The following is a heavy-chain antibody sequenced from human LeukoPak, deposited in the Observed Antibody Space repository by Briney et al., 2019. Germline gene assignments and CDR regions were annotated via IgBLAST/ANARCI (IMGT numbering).Heavy chain of an antibody. J-gene: IGHJ4*02. Sequence: PSETLSLTCTVSGYSISSGYYWGWIRQPPGKGLEWIGSIYHSGSTYYNPSLKSRVTISVDTSKNQFSLKLSSVTAADTAVYYCARVDTAMVFFDYWGQGTLVTVSS. V-gene: IGHV4-38-2*02. D-gene: IGHD5-18*01. CDR1: GYSISSGYY. CDR2: IYHSGST. CDR3: ARVDTAMVFFDY.